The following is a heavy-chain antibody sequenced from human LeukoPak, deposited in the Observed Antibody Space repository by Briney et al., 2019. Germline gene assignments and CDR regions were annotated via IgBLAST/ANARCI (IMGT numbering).Heavy chain of an antibody. CDR3: TRDNLIAAAGFDY. D-gene: IGHD6-13*01. CDR1: GFPFGDYA. Sequence: GGSLRLSCTTSGFPFGDYAMTWVRQAPGKGLEWVGFIRSETYGGTTEYAASVKGRFTISRDDSKSIAYLQMNSLKTEDTAVYYCTRDNLIAAAGFDYWGQGTLVTVSS. V-gene: IGHV3-49*04. CDR2: IRSETYGGTT. J-gene: IGHJ4*02.